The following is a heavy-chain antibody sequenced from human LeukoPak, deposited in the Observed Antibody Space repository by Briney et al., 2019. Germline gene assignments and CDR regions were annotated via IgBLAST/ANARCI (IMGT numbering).Heavy chain of an antibody. CDR1: GFTFDDYG. D-gene: IGHD3-3*01. J-gene: IGHJ6*03. V-gene: IGHV3-20*04. CDR3: ARDHSTGPMYYDFWSGYCSSYMDV. Sequence: GGSLRLSCAASGFTFDDYGMSWVRQAPGKGLEWVSGINWNGGSTGYADSVKGRFTISRDNAKNSLYLQMNSLRAEDTALYYCARDHSTGPMYYDFWSGYCSSYMDVWGKGTTVTVS. CDR2: INWNGGST.